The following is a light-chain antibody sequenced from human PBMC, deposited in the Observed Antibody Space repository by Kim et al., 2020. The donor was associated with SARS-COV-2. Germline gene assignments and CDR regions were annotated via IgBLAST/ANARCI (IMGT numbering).Light chain of an antibody. CDR3: QQYNKRHT. J-gene: IGKJ2*01. V-gene: IGKV3-15*01. Sequence: VVLTQSPATLSVSPGEGATLSCRASQSVSRDLSWYQQQPDQTPRLLIYGASTRAAVVPDRIGGSGSGTEFTLTSSRLQSEDVGVYYCQQYNKRHTFGQGTKLEI. CDR1: QSVSRD. CDR2: GAS.